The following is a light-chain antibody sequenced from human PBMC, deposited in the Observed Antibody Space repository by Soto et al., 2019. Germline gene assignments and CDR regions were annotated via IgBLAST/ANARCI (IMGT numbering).Light chain of an antibody. J-gene: IGLJ1*01. CDR3: SSNTSRSTLYG. CDR1: SSDVGGYNY. Sequence: QSALTQPASVSGSPGQSITISCTGTSSDVGGYNYVSWYQQHPGKAPKLMIYDVSNRPSGVSNRFSGSKSGNTASLTISGLQAEDEADYYCSSNTSRSTLYGFGTGPKLTVL. V-gene: IGLV2-14*01. CDR2: DVS.